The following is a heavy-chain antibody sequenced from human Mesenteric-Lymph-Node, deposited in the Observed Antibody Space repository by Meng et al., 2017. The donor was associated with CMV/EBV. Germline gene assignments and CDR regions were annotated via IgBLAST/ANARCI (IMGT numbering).Heavy chain of an antibody. CDR2: ISAYNGNT. D-gene: IGHD1-26*01. CDR3: ARDRVGRGAANAYLYGMDV. J-gene: IGHJ6*02. Sequence: ASVKVSCKASGYTFTSYGISWVRQAPGQGLEWMGWISAYNGNTNYAQMLQGRVTMTTDTSTSTVYMELGSLRSDDTAVYYCARDRVGRGAANAYLYGMDVWGQGTTVTVSS. CDR1: GYTFTSYG. V-gene: IGHV1-18*01.